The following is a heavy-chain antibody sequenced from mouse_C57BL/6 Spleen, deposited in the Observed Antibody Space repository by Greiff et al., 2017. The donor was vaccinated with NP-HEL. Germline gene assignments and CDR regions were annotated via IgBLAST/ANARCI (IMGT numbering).Heavy chain of an antibody. J-gene: IGHJ3*01. CDR2: IDPEDGDT. D-gene: IGHD2-1*01. CDR3: TEGNYQAWFAY. V-gene: IGHV14-1*01. CDR1: GFNIKDYY. Sequence: EVQLQQSGAELVRPGASVKLSCTASGFNIKDYYMHWVKQRPEQGLEWIGRIDPEDGDTEYAPKFQGKATMTADTSSNTAYLQLSSLTSEDTAVYYCTEGNYQAWFAYWGQGTLVTVSA.